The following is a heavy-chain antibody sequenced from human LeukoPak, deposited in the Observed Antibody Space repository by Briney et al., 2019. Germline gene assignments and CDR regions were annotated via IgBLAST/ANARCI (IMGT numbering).Heavy chain of an antibody. J-gene: IGHJ4*02. Sequence: SETLSLTCTVSGGSMRYYYWGWIRQPPGKGLEWIGYIYYSGNTDYNPSLKSRVTMSVDTSRNQFSLRLTSVTAADTAVYYCARAGPRRDGYNVDYWGQGTLVTVSS. D-gene: IGHD5-24*01. V-gene: IGHV4-59*01. CDR2: IYYSGNT. CDR3: ARAGPRRDGYNVDY. CDR1: GGSMRYYY.